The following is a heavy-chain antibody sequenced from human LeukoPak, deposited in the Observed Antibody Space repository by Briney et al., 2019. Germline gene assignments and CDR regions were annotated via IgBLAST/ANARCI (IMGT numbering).Heavy chain of an antibody. CDR2: ISGSGGST. D-gene: IGHD3-16*01. V-gene: IGHV3-23*01. J-gene: IGHJ4*02. Sequence: PGGSLRLSCAASGFTFSSYAMSWVRQAPGKGLEWVSAISGSGGSTYYADSVRGRFTLSRDDSRNTVYLQLNNLRVEDTAVYYCARASWVSSADAVWWGQGTVVTVSS. CDR3: ARASWVSSADAVW. CDR1: GFTFSSYA.